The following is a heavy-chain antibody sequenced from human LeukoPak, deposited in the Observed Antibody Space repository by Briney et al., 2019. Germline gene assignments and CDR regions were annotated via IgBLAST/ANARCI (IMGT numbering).Heavy chain of an antibody. D-gene: IGHD7-27*01. V-gene: IGHV3-20*04. CDR2: IRGDAGST. Sequence: PGESLRLSCAASGFTFDAFGMTWVRQAPGKGLEWVSAIRGDAGSTGYADSVKGRFTISRDNAKNSLYLQMNSLRVEDTALYYCARVWAWGSGNYFDNWGQGTLVTVSS. CDR1: GFTFDAFG. J-gene: IGHJ4*02. CDR3: ARVWAWGSGNYFDN.